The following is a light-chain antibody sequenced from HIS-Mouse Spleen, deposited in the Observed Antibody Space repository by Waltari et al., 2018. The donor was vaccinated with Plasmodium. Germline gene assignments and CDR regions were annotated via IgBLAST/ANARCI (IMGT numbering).Light chain of an antibody. CDR3: YSTVSSGNHRV. CDR2: EDS. J-gene: IGLJ2*01. Sequence: SYELRQPPSVSVSPGQTARITCSGDALPKKYAYWYQQKSGQAPLLVIYEDSKRPSGSREGFSGSSSGTIATLAISGTQVEDEANDYCYSTVSSGNHRVCGRGTKRTVL. CDR1: ALPKKY. V-gene: IGLV3-10*01.